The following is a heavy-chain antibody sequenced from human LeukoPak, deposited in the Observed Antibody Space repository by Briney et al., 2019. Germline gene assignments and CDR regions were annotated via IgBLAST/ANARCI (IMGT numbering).Heavy chain of an antibody. Sequence: GGSLRLSCAASGFSFSSYWMHWVRQAPGKGLVWVARINSDGSSTTYADSVKGRSSITRDNAKNTLYLHLNSLRAEDTGVYYCARAVRAHPPADFWGQGTLVTVSS. V-gene: IGHV3-74*01. CDR3: ARAVRAHPPADF. D-gene: IGHD3-3*01. CDR1: GFSFSSYW. CDR2: INSDGSST. J-gene: IGHJ4*02.